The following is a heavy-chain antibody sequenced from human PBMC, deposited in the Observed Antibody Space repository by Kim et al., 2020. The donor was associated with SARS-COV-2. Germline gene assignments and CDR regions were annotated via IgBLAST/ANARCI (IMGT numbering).Heavy chain of an antibody. J-gene: IGHJ4*02. Sequence: SQTLSLTCAISGDSVASNSAAWNWIRQSPSRGLEWLGRTYYRSRWYNDYAVSVKSRITINPDTSKNLVSLQVNSVTPEDTAVFYCARDHSKPSSYCIGGSCCGGYFDCWGQGTLVTVST. V-gene: IGHV6-1*01. CDR3: ARDHSKPSSYCIGGSCCGGYFDC. D-gene: IGHD2-15*01. CDR1: GDSVASNSAA. CDR2: TYYRSRWYN.